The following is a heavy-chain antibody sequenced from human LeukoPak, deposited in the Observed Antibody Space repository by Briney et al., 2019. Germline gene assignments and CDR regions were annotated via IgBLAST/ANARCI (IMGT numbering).Heavy chain of an antibody. J-gene: IGHJ4*02. CDR2: ISYDGSNK. Sequence: GRSLRLSCAASGFTFSSYGMHWVRQAPGKGLEWVAVISYDGSNKYYADSVKGRFTISRDNSKNTLYLQMNSLRAEDTAVYYCAKVPSRNYQFDYWGQGTLVTVSS. CDR1: GFTFSSYG. V-gene: IGHV3-30*18. D-gene: IGHD1-7*01. CDR3: AKVPSRNYQFDY.